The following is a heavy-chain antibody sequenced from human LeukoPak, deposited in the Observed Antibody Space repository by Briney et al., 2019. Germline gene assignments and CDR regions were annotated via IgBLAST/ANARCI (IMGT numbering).Heavy chain of an antibody. CDR3: ARCSSTSCYAPSYYFDY. CDR1: GFIFSSYS. V-gene: IGHV3-48*01. Sequence: GGSLRLSCAASGFIFSSYSMNWVRQAPGKGLVWVSYISCSSSTIFYADSVKSRFTISRDNAKNSLYLQMNSLGAEDTAVYYCARCSSTSCYAPSYYFDYWGQGTLVTVSS. J-gene: IGHJ4*02. D-gene: IGHD2-2*01. CDR2: ISCSSSTI.